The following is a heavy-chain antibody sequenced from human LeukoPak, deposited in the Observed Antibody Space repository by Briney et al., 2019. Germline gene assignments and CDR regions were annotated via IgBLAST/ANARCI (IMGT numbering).Heavy chain of an antibody. Sequence: SETLSLTCTVSGGSISSGGYYWSWIRQHPGKGLEWIGYIYYSGSTYYNPSLKSRVTISVDTSKNQFSLKLSSMTAADTAVYYCARGDYYDSSGYRDWGQGTLVTVSS. CDR3: ARGDYYDSSGYRD. V-gene: IGHV4-31*03. CDR2: IYYSGST. CDR1: GGSISSGGYY. D-gene: IGHD3-22*01. J-gene: IGHJ4*02.